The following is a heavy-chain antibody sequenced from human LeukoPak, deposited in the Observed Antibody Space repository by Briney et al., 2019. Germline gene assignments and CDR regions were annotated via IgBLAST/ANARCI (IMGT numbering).Heavy chain of an antibody. D-gene: IGHD4-17*01. CDR3: ARGPYGDYVDAFDI. CDR1: GFTFSTYT. CDR2: ITSSSSIM. J-gene: IGHJ3*02. Sequence: PGGSLRLSCAASGFTFSTYTMNWVRQAPGKGLEWVSYITSSSSIMYYADSVKGRFTIYRDNAKNSLFLQMSSLRAEDTALYYCARGPYGDYVDAFDIWGQGTMVTVSS. V-gene: IGHV3-48*01.